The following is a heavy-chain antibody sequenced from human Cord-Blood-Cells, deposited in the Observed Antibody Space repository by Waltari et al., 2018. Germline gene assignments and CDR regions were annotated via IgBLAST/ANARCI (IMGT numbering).Heavy chain of an antibody. D-gene: IGHD6-6*01. V-gene: IGHV4-59*01. Sequence: VQLQESGPGLVKPSETLSLTCTASGGTISSYYRRWIRQPPGKGMEWIGYIYYSGSTNYNPSLKSRVNISVDTSKNQFSLKLSSVTAADTAVYYCARDTWGAYSSSDYYYYYGMDVWGQGTTVTVSS. CDR2: IYYSGST. CDR3: ARDTWGAYSSSDYYYYYGMDV. CDR1: GGTISSYY. J-gene: IGHJ6*02.